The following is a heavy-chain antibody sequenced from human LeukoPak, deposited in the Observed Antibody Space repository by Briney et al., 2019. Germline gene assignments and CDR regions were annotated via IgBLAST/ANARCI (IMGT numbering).Heavy chain of an antibody. V-gene: IGHV3-30*02. CDR3: ARDPDGVGATNGFDI. CDR2: IRYDGSNK. CDR1: GFTFSSYG. Sequence: QPGGSLRLSCAASGFTFSSYGMHWVRQAPGKGLEWVAFIRYDGSNKYYADSVKGRFTISRDNSKNTLYLQMNSLRAEDTAVYYCARDPDGVGATNGFDIWGQGTMVTVSS. D-gene: IGHD1-26*01. J-gene: IGHJ3*02.